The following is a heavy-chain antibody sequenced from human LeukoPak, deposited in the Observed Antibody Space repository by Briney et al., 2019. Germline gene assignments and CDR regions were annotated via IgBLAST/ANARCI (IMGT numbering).Heavy chain of an antibody. CDR2: IYYSGST. CDR1: GGSISSSSYY. D-gene: IGHD6-13*01. CDR3: ARDPQQLVLGDAFDI. V-gene: IGHV4-39*07. Sequence: PSETLSLTCTVSGGSISSSSYYWGWIRQPPGKGLEWIGSIYYSGSTYYNPSLKSRVTISVDTSKNQFSLKLSSVTAADTAVYYCARDPQQLVLGDAFDIWGQGTMVTVSS. J-gene: IGHJ3*02.